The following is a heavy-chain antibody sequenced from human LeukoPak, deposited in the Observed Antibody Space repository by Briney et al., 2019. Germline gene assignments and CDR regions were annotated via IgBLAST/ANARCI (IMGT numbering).Heavy chain of an antibody. J-gene: IGHJ6*02. Sequence: PGGSLRLSCAASGFTFSSYSMNWVRQAPGKGLEWVSSISSSSSYINYADSVKCRFTISRDNAKNSLYLQMNSLRAEDTAVYYCARVLRYFDWLPKLDYYYSGMDVWGQGTTVTVSS. CDR1: GFTFSSYS. CDR3: ARVLRYFDWLPKLDYYYSGMDV. CDR2: ISSSSSYI. V-gene: IGHV3-21*01. D-gene: IGHD3-9*01.